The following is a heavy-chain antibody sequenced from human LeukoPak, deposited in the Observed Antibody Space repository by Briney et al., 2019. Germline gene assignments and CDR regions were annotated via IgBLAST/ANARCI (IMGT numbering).Heavy chain of an antibody. V-gene: IGHV3-48*03. D-gene: IGHD3-3*01. CDR1: AFTFRSYE. J-gene: IGHJ6*02. CDR3: ARSPEWHSGMDV. CDR2: IRSGGDAI. Sequence: GGSLRPSCAASAFTFRSYEMNWVRQAPGKGLEGLSYIRSGGDAIYYANSVKGRFTISRDNAKESVYLQMNSLRAEDTAVDYCARSPEWHSGMDVWGQGTTVTVSS.